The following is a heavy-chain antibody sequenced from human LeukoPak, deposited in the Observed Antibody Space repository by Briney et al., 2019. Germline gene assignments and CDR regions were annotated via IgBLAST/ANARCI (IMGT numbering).Heavy chain of an antibody. CDR2: IYVSAST. CDR3: ARGWAYFDY. V-gene: IGHV4-59*01. Sequence: ASETLSLTCTASGGSISSYYWSWIRQPPGKGLEWIGSIYVSASTNYNPSLKSRVTISVDTSKNQFSLKLNSVTAADTAVYYCARGWAYFDYWGQGTLVTV. D-gene: IGHD3-16*01. CDR1: GGSISSYY. J-gene: IGHJ4*02.